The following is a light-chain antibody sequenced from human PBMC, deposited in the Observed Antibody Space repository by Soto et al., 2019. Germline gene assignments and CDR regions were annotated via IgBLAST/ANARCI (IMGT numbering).Light chain of an antibody. CDR3: FSFTTDWTHV. Sequence: QSALTQPASVSGSPGQSITISCTGSCSDIGAYNYVSWFQQYPGKAPKLIISEVSNRPSGVSNRFSGSKSGTAASLTISGLQTEDEADYFCFSFTTDWTHVFGTGTKVTVL. CDR2: EVS. J-gene: IGLJ1*01. CDR1: CSDIGAYNY. V-gene: IGLV2-14*01.